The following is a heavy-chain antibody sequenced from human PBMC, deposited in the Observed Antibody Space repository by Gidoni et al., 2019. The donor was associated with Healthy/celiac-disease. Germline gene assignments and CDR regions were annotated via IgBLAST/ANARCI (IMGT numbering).Heavy chain of an antibody. D-gene: IGHD2-15*01. V-gene: IGHV3-7*03. CDR2: IKQDGSEK. J-gene: IGHJ6*03. CDR1: GFTFSSYG. Sequence: EVQLVESGGGLVQPGGSLRLSCAASGFTFSSYGMSWVRQAPGKGLEWVANIKQDGSEKYYVDSVKGRFTISRDNAKNSLYLQMNSLRAEDTAVYYCARDGYCSGGSCRYYYYYMDVWGKGTTVTVSS. CDR3: ARDGYCSGGSCRYYYYYMDV.